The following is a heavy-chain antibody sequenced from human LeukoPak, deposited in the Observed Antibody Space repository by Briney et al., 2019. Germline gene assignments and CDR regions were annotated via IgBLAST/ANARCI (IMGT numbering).Heavy chain of an antibody. Sequence: GGSLRLSCVVSGFTFSSYEMNWVRQAPGKGLEWVSYISSTGSSIYYADSVKGRFTISKDNARNSLYLQMNRLRAEDTAVYYCARETVACGGDCYDYWGQGTLVTVSS. CDR2: ISSTGSSI. CDR3: ARETVACGGDCYDY. J-gene: IGHJ4*02. V-gene: IGHV3-48*03. D-gene: IGHD2-21*01. CDR1: GFTFSSYE.